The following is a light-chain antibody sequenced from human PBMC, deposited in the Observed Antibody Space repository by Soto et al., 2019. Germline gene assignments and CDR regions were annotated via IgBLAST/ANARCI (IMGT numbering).Light chain of an antibody. J-gene: IGKJ5*01. V-gene: IGKV1-33*01. CDR1: QDISNY. CDR3: QQYYNLPIT. Sequence: DIQMTQSPSSLSASVGDRVTITCQASQDISNYLNWYQQKPGKAPKLLIYDASNFETGVPSRFSGSGSGTDFTFTISSLQPEDIATDYCQQYYNLPITFGQGTRLEIK. CDR2: DAS.